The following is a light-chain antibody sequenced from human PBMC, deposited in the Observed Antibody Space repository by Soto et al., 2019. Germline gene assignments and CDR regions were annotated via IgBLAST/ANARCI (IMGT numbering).Light chain of an antibody. Sequence: EIVLTQSPGTLSLSPGERVTLSCRASQTVRSNYLAWYQQKPGQAPRLLISGASRRATGIPDRFSGSGSGTDFTLTISRLEPEDFAVYYCPQYGYGRDTFGQGARLEIK. CDR1: QTVRSNY. V-gene: IGKV3-20*01. J-gene: IGKJ5*01. CDR2: GAS. CDR3: PQYGYGRDT.